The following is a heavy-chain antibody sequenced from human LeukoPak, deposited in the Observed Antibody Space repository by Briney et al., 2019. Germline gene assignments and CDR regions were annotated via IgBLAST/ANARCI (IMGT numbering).Heavy chain of an antibody. CDR3: AKDVKDIVVVVAATPFGYFDY. Sequence: EGSLRLSCAASGFTFSSYGMHWVRQAPGKGLEWVAVISYDGSNKYYADSVKGRFTISRDNSKNTLYLQMNSLRAEDTAVYYCAKDVKDIVVVVAATPFGYFDYWGQGTLVTVSS. CDR1: GFTFSSYG. J-gene: IGHJ4*02. D-gene: IGHD2-15*01. CDR2: ISYDGSNK. V-gene: IGHV3-30*18.